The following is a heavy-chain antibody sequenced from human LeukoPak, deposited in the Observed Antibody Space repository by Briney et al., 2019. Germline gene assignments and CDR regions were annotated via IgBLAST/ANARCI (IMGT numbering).Heavy chain of an antibody. CDR2: INPNSGGT. D-gene: IGHD3-16*02. J-gene: IGHJ4*02. CDR3: ARAPYDYVWGSYPRDNSYYFDY. V-gene: IGHV1-2*02. CDR1: GYTFTGYY. Sequence: ASVKVSCKASGYTFTGYYMHWVRQAPGQGLEWMGWINPNSGGTNYAQKFQGRVTMTRDTSISTAYMELSRLRSDDTAVYYCARAPYDYVWGSYPRDNSYYFDYWGQGTLVTVPS.